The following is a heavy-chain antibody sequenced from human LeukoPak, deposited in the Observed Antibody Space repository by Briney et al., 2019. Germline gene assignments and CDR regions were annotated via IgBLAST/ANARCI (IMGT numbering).Heavy chain of an antibody. CDR1: GGSINSYY. Sequence: SETLSLTCTVSGGSINSYYWSWIRQPAGKGLEWIGRIYSSGSTNYNPSLKSRVSMSVDTSRNQFSLKLTSVTAADTALYYCARGGKATVVTMWGQGILVTVSS. V-gene: IGHV4-4*07. D-gene: IGHD4-23*01. J-gene: IGHJ4*02. CDR3: ARGGKATVVTM. CDR2: IYSSGST.